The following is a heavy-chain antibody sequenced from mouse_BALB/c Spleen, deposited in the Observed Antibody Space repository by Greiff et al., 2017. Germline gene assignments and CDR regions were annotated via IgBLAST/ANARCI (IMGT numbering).Heavy chain of an antibody. D-gene: IGHD2-4*01. Sequence: QVQLQQSGPELVKPGASVKISCKASGYAFSSSWMNWVKQRPGQGLEWIGRIYPGDGDTNYNGKFKGKATLTADKSSSTAYMQLSSLTSVDSAVYFCANYYDYDVWYFDVWGAGTTVTVSS. V-gene: IGHV1-82*01. J-gene: IGHJ1*01. CDR3: ANYYDYDVWYFDV. CDR1: GYAFSSSW. CDR2: IYPGDGDT.